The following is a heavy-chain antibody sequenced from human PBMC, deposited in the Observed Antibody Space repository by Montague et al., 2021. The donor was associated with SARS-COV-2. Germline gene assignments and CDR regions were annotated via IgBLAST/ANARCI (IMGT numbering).Heavy chain of an antibody. CDR1: GGSISSYY. Sequence: SETLSLTCTVSGGSISSYYWSWIRQPPGKGLEWIGYIYYSGSTNYNPSLKSRVTISVDTSKNQFSLKLDSMTAADTALYYCTSGGLKFGSEFDYWGQGTLVTVSS. V-gene: IGHV4-59*08. J-gene: IGHJ4*02. CDR2: IYYSGST. D-gene: IGHD3-10*01. CDR3: TSGGLKFGSEFDY.